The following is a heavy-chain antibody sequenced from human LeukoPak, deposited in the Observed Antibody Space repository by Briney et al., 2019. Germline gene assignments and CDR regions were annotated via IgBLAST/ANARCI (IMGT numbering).Heavy chain of an antibody. CDR2: ITSSSSYI. Sequence: GGTLRLSCAASGFTFSSYSMSWVRQAPGKGLEWVSSITSSSSYIYYADSVKGRFTISRDNAKKSVYLQMNSLRAEDTAVYYCARGSTYSSGWYTGFDYWGQGTLVTVSS. V-gene: IGHV3-21*01. CDR1: GFTFSSYS. J-gene: IGHJ4*02. CDR3: ARGSTYSSGWYTGFDY. D-gene: IGHD6-19*01.